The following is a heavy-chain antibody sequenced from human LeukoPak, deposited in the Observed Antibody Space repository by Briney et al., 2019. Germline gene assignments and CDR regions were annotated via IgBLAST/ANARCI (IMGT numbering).Heavy chain of an antibody. J-gene: IGHJ4*02. CDR2: INHSGST. CDR3: ARLQLWSTSPRIKYGGNSGKNFDY. D-gene: IGHD4-23*01. V-gene: IGHV4-34*01. Sequence: SETLSLTCAVYGGSFSGYYWSWIRQPPGKGLEWIGEINHSGSTNYNPSLKSRVTISVDTSKNQFSLKLSSVTAADTAVYYCARLQLWSTSPRIKYGGNSGKNFDYWGQGTLVTVSS. CDR1: GGSFSGYY.